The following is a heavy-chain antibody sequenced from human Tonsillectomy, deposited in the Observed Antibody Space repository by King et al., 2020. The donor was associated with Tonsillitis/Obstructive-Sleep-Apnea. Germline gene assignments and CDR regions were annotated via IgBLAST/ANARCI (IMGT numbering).Heavy chain of an antibody. CDR3: TTGRYCSGGSCVYDY. J-gene: IGHJ4*02. CDR2: IKSKTDGGTT. V-gene: IGHV3-15*01. Sequence: VQLVESGGGLVKPGGSLRLSCAASGFTFSNAWMSWVRQAPGKGLEWVGRIKSKTDGGTTDYAAPVKGRFTISRDDSKNTLYLQMNSLKTEDTAGYYCTTGRYCSGGSCVYDYWGQGTLVTVSS. D-gene: IGHD2-15*01. CDR1: GFTFSNAW.